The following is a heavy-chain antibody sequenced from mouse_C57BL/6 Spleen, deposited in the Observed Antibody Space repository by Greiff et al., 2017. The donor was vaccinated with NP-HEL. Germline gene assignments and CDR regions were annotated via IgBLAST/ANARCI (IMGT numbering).Heavy chain of an antibody. J-gene: IGHJ3*01. CDR3: ARDYGYWFAY. V-gene: IGHV5-4*01. Sequence: EVQGVESGGGLVKPGGSLKLSCAASGFTFSSYAMSWVRQTPEKRLEWVATISDGGSYTYYPDNVKGRFTSSRDNAKNNLYLQMSHLKSEDTAMYYCARDYGYWFAYWGQGTLVTVSA. D-gene: IGHD2-2*01. CDR1: GFTFSSYA. CDR2: ISDGGSYT.